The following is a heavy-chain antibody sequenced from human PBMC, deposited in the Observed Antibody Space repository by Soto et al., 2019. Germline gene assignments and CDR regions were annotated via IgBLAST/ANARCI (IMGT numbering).Heavy chain of an antibody. J-gene: IGHJ4*02. CDR2: IIPLFATA. Sequence: QVQLVQSGTEVKKPGSSVKVSCTASGATFSNYAISWVRQAPGQGLEWMGGIIPLFATADYAQNFQGRVAITADESTRTAYMELNSLTSEDTAEYYCAAIRLGELSSIDYWGQGTLVTVSS. D-gene: IGHD3-16*02. V-gene: IGHV1-69*12. CDR3: AAIRLGELSSIDY. CDR1: GATFSNYA.